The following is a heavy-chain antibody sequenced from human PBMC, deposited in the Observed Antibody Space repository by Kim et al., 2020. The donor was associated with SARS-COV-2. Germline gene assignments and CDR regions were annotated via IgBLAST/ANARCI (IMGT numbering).Heavy chain of an antibody. D-gene: IGHD5-12*01. V-gene: IGHV3-15*01. CDR3: TTSVHLVATIGDYYYYGMDV. CDR2: IKSKTDGGTT. Sequence: GGSLRLSCAASGFTFSNAWMSWVRQAPGKGLEWVGRIKSKTDGGTTDYAAPVKGRFTISRDDSKNTLYLQMNSLKTEDTAVYYCTTSVHLVATIGDYYYYGMDVWGQGTTVTVSS. CDR1: GFTFSNAW. J-gene: IGHJ6*02.